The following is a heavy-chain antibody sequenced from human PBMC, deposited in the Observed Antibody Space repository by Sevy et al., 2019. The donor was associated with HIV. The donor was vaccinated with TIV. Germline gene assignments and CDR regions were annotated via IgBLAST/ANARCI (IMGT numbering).Heavy chain of an antibody. CDR1: GFTFSNAW. J-gene: IGHJ4*02. Sequence: GGSLRLSCAASGFTFSNAWMSWVRQAPGKGLEWVGRIKRKTDGGTTDYAAPVKGRFTISRDDSKNTLYLQMNSLKTEDTAVYYCTTAAGMATIALYYFDYWGQRTLVTVSS. V-gene: IGHV3-15*01. CDR2: IKRKTDGGTT. CDR3: TTAAGMATIALYYFDY. D-gene: IGHD5-12*01.